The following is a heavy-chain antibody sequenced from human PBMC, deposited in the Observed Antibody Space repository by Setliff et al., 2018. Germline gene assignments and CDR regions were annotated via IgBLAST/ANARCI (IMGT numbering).Heavy chain of an antibody. J-gene: IGHJ4*01. V-gene: IGHV4-31*03. Sequence: SETLSLTCTVSGGSINSGGYYWTWVRKLPGKGLEWIGYIHYSGNTKYNPPLKSRLTISVDTAMNQFALELRSVTAADTAVYFCARVQPLRFFFDYWGHGALVTVSA. CDR2: IHYSGNT. CDR1: GGSINSGGYY. CDR3: ARVQPLRFFFDY.